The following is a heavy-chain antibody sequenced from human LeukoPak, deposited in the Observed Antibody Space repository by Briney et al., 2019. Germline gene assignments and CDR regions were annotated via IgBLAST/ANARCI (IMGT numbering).Heavy chain of an antibody. D-gene: IGHD2-2*01. J-gene: IGHJ6*03. CDR1: GYTFTSYY. CDR2: INPSGGST. Sequence: ASVKVSCKASGYTFTSYYMHWVRQAPGQGLEWMGIINPSGGSTSYAQKFHGRVTMTSDTSTSTVYMELSSLRSEDTAVDYCEREAFVVVPAGNKSNMDVWGKGTTVTVSS. V-gene: IGHV1-46*01. CDR3: EREAFVVVPAGNKSNMDV.